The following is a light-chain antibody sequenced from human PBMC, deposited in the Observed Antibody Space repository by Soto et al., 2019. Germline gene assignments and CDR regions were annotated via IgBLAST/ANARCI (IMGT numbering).Light chain of an antibody. CDR2: GAL. CDR1: QSVNTN. Sequence: EIVMTQSPATLSVSPGERATLSCRASQSVNTNLAWYQQKPGQVPRLLIYGALTRATGIPARFSGSGSGTEFTLTISSLQSEDFAVYYCQQYNNWPPLTFGGGTKVEIK. CDR3: QQYNNWPPLT. V-gene: IGKV3-15*01. J-gene: IGKJ4*01.